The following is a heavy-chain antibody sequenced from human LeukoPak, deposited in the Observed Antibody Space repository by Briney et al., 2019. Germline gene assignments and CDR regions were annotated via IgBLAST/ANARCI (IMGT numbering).Heavy chain of an antibody. CDR1: GFTFSGYS. D-gene: IGHD2-2*01. CDR3: ARVSYCSTASCWRAFDY. CDR2: ITVTSAI. V-gene: IGHV3-48*04. Sequence: TGGPLRLSCAASGFTFSGYSMDWVRQAPGKGLEWVSDITVTSAIYYADSVKGRFTISRDDAKNSLYLQMSSLRAEDTAVYYCARVSYCSTASCWRAFDYWGQGTLVTVSS. J-gene: IGHJ4*02.